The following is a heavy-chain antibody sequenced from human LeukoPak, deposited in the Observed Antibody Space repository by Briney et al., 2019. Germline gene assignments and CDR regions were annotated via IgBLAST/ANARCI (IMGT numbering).Heavy chain of an antibody. Sequence: GGSLRLSCAAPGFTFSDSAMSWVRQAPGKGLEWVSLSFSGANTYYADSVKGRFTISRDNSKDTLYLLMNSLRAEDTAIYYCARDIQLSTWGLGTMVTVSS. J-gene: IGHJ3*01. CDR2: SFSGANT. V-gene: IGHV3-23*01. CDR1: GFTFSDSA. D-gene: IGHD5-24*01. CDR3: ARDIQLST.